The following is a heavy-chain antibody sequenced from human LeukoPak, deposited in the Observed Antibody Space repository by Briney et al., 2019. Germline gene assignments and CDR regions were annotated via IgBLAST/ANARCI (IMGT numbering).Heavy chain of an antibody. Sequence: GGSLRLSCAASGFTFSSNSMNWVRQAPGKGLEWVSSISSSSIYIYYADSVKGRFTISRDNAKNSLYLQMNSLRAEDTAVYYCARGNIVTTSDYWGQGTLVTVSS. J-gene: IGHJ4*02. CDR2: ISSSSIYI. D-gene: IGHD5-12*01. V-gene: IGHV3-21*01. CDR1: GFTFSSNS. CDR3: ARGNIVTTSDY.